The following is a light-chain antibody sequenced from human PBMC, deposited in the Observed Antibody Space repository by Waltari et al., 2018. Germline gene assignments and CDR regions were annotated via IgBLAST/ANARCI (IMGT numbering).Light chain of an antibody. V-gene: IGLV1-47*01. J-gene: IGLJ3*02. Sequence: QSVLTQSPSASGTPGQRVTISCSGSTSNIGSNYVYWSQQRPGTAPKLLIYRNNQRPSGVPDRFSGSKSGTSASLAISGLRSEDEAVYYCAAWDDSLARVFGGGTKLTVL. CDR2: RNN. CDR1: TSNIGSNY. CDR3: AAWDDSLARV.